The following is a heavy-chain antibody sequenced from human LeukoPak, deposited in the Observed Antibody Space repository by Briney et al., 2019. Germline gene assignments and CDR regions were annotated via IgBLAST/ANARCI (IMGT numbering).Heavy chain of an antibody. CDR2: INPNTGGT. J-gene: IGHJ6*03. D-gene: IGHD2-21*02. V-gene: IGHV1-2*02. CDR1: GYTFTGYY. CDR3: ARDPRGGDTYYYYYYMDV. Sequence: ASVKVSFKASGYTFTGYYMHWVRQAPGQGLEWMGWINPNTGGTNYAQKFQGRVTMTRDTSISTAYMELSRLRSDDTAVYYCARDPRGGDTYYYYYYMDVWGKGTTVTISS.